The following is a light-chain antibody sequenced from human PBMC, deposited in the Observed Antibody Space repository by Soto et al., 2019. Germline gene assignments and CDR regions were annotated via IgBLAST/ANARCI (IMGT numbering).Light chain of an antibody. CDR2: KAS. CDR1: QGISSY. J-gene: IGKJ1*01. V-gene: IGKV1-5*03. CDR3: QQYNSYSRT. Sequence: VQMTQSPSTLSASVGDRVTITCLASQGISSYLAWYQQKPGKAPKLLIYKASSLESGVPSRFSGSGSGTEFTLTISSLQPDDFATYYCQQYNSYSRTFGQGTKVDI.